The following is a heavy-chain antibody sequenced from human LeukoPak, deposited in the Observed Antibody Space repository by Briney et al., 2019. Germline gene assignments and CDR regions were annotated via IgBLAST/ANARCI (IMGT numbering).Heavy chain of an antibody. CDR2: ISSSGSTI. J-gene: IGHJ6*04. D-gene: IGHD3-10*02. CDR1: GFTFTIYD. CDR3: AELGITMIGGV. V-gene: IGHV3-48*03. Sequence: GGSLRLSCAASGFTFTIYDMNWVRQAPGKGLEWVSYISSSGSTIYYADSVKGRFTISRDNAKNSLYLQMNSLRAEDTAVYYCAELGITMIGGVWGKGTTVTISS.